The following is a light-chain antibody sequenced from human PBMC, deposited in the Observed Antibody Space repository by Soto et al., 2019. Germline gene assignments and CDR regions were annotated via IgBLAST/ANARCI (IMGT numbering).Light chain of an antibody. V-gene: IGKV3-20*01. CDR1: QTVSSVH. CDR2: GAS. CDR3: QQYGSSPH. J-gene: IGKJ5*01. Sequence: EIVLTQSPGTLSLSPGERASLSCRASQTVSSVHLAWYQHKPGQAPRLLIYGASRRATGVPDRFSGSGSGTDFTLTISRLEPEDFAAYYCQQYGSSPHFGQGTRLEIK.